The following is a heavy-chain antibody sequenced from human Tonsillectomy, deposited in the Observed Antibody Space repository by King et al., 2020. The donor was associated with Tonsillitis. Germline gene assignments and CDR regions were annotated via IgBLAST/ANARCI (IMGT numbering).Heavy chain of an antibody. CDR2: IIPIFGTA. J-gene: IGHJ6*02. Sequence: VQLVESGAEVKKPGSSVKVSCKASGGTFSSYAISWVRQAPGQGLEWMGGIIPIFGTANYAQKFQGRVTITADESTSTAYMELSSLRSEDTAVYYCVREGGAPFWSGYYDYYYYYGMDVWGQGTTVTVSS. CDR1: GGTFSSYA. D-gene: IGHD3-3*01. V-gene: IGHV1-69*01. CDR3: VREGGAPFWSGYYDYYYYYGMDV.